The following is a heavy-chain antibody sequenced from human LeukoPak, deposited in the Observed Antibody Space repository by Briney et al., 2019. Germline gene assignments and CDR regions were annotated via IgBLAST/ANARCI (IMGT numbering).Heavy chain of an antibody. J-gene: IGHJ5*02. CDR1: GYTFTGYY. CDR2: INPNSGGT. V-gene: IGHV1-2*02. CDR3: ARGGGIAATNWFDP. Sequence: ASVKVSCKASGYTFTGYYMHWVRQAPGQGLEWMGWINPNSGGTNYAQKFQGRVTMTRGTSISTAYMELSRLRSDDTAVYYCARGGGIAATNWFDPWGQGTLVTVSS. D-gene: IGHD6-13*01.